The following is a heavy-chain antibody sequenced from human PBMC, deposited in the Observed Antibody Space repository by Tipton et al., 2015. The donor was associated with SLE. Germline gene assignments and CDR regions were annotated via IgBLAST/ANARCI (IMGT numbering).Heavy chain of an antibody. CDR3: ARESTGYYDFDYYYFDS. CDR1: GFTFGSYT. J-gene: IGHJ4*02. Sequence: RSLRLSCTTSGFTFGSYTMNWVRQAPGKGLEWVGFIRGRAYYKTTEYAASVRGRFTISRDDSNNIAYLQMDNLKTEDTAVYFCARESTGYYDFDYYYFDSWGQGTLVTVSS. CDR2: IRGRAYYKTT. D-gene: IGHD3-22*01. V-gene: IGHV3-49*04.